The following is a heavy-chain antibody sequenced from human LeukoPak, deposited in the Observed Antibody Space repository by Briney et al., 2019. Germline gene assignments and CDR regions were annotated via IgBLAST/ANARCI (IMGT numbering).Heavy chain of an antibody. CDR1: GFTFSSHA. J-gene: IGHJ6*03. CDR3: ARGRRYCSGGSCYSKANYYYYYMDV. Sequence: GGSLRLSCAASGFTFSSHAMSWVRQAPGKWLEWVSTVSGSGGNTYYTDSVKGRFTISRDNSKNTLYLQINSLRAEDTAVYYCARGRRYCSGGSCYSKANYYYYYMDVWGKGTTVTISS. CDR2: VSGSGGNT. V-gene: IGHV3-23*01. D-gene: IGHD2-15*01.